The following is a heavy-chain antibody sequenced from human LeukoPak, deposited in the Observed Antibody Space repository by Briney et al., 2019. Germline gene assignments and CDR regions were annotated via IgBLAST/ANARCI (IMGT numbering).Heavy chain of an antibody. CDR2: ISGSGGNR. CDR3: SKDIRPAPQLDFDY. CDR1: GFTFSSYA. V-gene: IGHV3-23*01. Sequence: GASLRLSCAASGFTFSSYAMIWVRQAPGKGLEWVAAISGSGGNRYYADSVKGRFTISRVNSKNTLYLQINSLRAEDTAVYYCSKDIRPAPQLDFDYWGQGTLVTVSS. D-gene: IGHD5-18*01. J-gene: IGHJ4*02.